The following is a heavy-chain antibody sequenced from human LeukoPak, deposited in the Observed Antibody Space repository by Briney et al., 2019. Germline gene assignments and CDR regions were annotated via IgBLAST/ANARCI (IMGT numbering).Heavy chain of an antibody. J-gene: IGHJ6*04. Sequence: PSETLSLTCAVYGGSFSGYYWSWSRQPPGRGLEWIGEINHSGSTNYNPSVKSRVTISVDTSKNQFSLKLSSVTAADTAVYYCARDGTMVRALLVWGKGTTVTVSS. V-gene: IGHV4-34*01. D-gene: IGHD3-10*01. CDR3: ARDGTMVRALLV. CDR1: GGSFSGYY. CDR2: INHSGST.